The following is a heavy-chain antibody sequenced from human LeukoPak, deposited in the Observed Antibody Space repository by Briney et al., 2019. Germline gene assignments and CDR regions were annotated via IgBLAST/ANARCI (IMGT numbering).Heavy chain of an antibody. J-gene: IGHJ5*02. D-gene: IGHD2-2*01. V-gene: IGHV5-51*01. CDR3: ARQGGYCSSTSCYESWFDP. Sequence: GESLKISCKGSGYSFTSYWIGWVRQLPATGLEWMGIIYPGDSDTRYSPSFQGQVTISADKSISTAYLQWSSLKASDTAMYYCARQGGYCSSTSCYESWFDPWGQGTLVTVSS. CDR2: IYPGDSDT. CDR1: GYSFTSYW.